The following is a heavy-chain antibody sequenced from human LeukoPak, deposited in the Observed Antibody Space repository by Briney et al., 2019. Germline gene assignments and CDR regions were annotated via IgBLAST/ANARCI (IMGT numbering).Heavy chain of an antibody. Sequence: SETLSLTCAVSGGSFSGYYWSWIRQPPGKGLEWIGEINQSGSTNYNPSLKSRVTLSVDPSKNEFSLKVNSVSAADTAVYYCARTRYYYNSRSYGAPYYFDYWGQGTLVTVSS. CDR1: GGSFSGYY. CDR3: ARTRYYYNSRSYGAPYYFDY. J-gene: IGHJ4*02. D-gene: IGHD3-10*01. CDR2: INQSGST. V-gene: IGHV4-34*01.